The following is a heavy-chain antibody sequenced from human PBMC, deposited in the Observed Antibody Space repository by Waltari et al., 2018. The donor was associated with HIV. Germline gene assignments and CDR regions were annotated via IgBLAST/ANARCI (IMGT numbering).Heavy chain of an antibody. CDR2: ISYDGSNK. Sequence: QVQLVESGGGGVQPGRSLRLSCAASGFTFRSHGMHWVRQPPGKGLEWVAVISYDGSNKYYADSVKGRFTISRDNSKNTLYLQMNSLRAEDTAVYYCAKDHAIVGATPFDYWGQGTLVTVSS. D-gene: IGHD1-26*01. J-gene: IGHJ4*02. V-gene: IGHV3-30*18. CDR1: GFTFRSHG. CDR3: AKDHAIVGATPFDY.